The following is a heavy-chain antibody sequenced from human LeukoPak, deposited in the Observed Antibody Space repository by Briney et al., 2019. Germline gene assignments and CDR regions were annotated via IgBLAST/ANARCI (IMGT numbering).Heavy chain of an antibody. Sequence: PSETLSLTCAVYGGSFSGYYWSWIRQPPGKGLEWIGEINHSGSTNYNPSLKSRVTISVDTSKNQFSLKLSSVTAADTAVYYCAYFRYYFDYWGQGTLVTVSS. J-gene: IGHJ4*02. CDR2: INHSGST. CDR3: AYFRYYFDY. V-gene: IGHV4-34*01. CDR1: GGSFSGYY. D-gene: IGHD2/OR15-2a*01.